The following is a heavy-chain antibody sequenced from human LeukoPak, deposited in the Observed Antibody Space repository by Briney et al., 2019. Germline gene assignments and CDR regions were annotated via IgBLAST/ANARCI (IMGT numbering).Heavy chain of an antibody. D-gene: IGHD2-2*01. J-gene: IGHJ6*02. CDR1: GGSISSGDYY. CDR2: IHYSGST. V-gene: IGHV4-30-4*01. CDR3: AGWYCSSTSCPDTYYYGMDV. Sequence: SETLSLTCTVSGGSISSGDYYWSWIRQPPGKGLEWIGYIHYSGSTYYNPSLKSRVTISVDTSKNQFSLKLSSVTAADTAVYYCAGWYCSSTSCPDTYYYGMDVWGQGTTVTVSS.